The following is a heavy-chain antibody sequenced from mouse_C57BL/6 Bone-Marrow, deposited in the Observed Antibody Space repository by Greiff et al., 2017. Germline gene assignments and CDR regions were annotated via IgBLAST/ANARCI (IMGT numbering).Heavy chain of an antibody. J-gene: IGHJ3*01. CDR2: IYPRSGNT. CDR1: GYTFTSYG. V-gene: IGHV1-81*01. D-gene: IGHD1-1*01. Sequence: VKLMESGAELARPGASVKLSCKASGYTFTSYGISWVKQRPGQGLEWIGEIYPRSGNTYYNEKFKGKATLTADKSSSTAYMELRSLTSEDSAVFFCAPYYYGSTWFAYWGQGTLVTVSA. CDR3: APYYYGSTWFAY.